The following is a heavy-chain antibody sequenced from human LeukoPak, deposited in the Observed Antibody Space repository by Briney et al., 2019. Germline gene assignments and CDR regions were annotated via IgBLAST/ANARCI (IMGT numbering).Heavy chain of an antibody. CDR2: IIPILAIA. V-gene: IGHV1-69*04. D-gene: IGHD2-15*01. J-gene: IGHJ4*02. CDR1: GGTFSSYA. Sequence: GASVKVSCKASGGTFSSYAISWVRQAPGQGLEWMGRIIPILAIANYAQKFQGRVTITADKSTSTAYMELSSLRSEDTAVYYCARDEMQGYDYWGQGTLVTVSS. CDR3: ARDEMQGYDY.